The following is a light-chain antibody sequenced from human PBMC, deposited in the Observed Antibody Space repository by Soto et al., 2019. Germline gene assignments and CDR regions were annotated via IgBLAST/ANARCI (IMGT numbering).Light chain of an antibody. V-gene: IGKV3D-7*01. CDR2: GAS. CDR1: QSVTSNY. Sequence: EIVMTQSPATLSLSPGERATLSCTASQSVTSNYLSWYQQKPGQAPRLLIYGASTRATNIPASFSGSGSGTDFTLTISSLQPEDFAVYYCQQDYNLPITFGQGTRLDIK. J-gene: IGKJ5*01. CDR3: QQDYNLPIT.